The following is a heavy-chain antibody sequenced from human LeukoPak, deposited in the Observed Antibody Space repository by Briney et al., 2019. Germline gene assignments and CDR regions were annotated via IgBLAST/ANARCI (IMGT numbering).Heavy chain of an antibody. D-gene: IGHD2-2*01. CDR1: GGSISTSSYF. CDR3: ARDSIHAFDI. CDR2: IYYNGST. J-gene: IGHJ3*02. Sequence: SETLSLTCTVSGGSISTSSYFWGWVRQPPGKGLEWIGSIYYNGSTYYNPSLKSRVTISVDTSKNRFSLKLSSVTAADTAVYYCARDSIHAFDIWGQGTMVTVSS. V-gene: IGHV4-39*07.